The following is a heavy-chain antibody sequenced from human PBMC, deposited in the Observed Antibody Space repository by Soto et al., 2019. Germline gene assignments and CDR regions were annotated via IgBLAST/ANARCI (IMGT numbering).Heavy chain of an antibody. J-gene: IGHJ4*02. D-gene: IGHD3-22*01. CDR3: ARADYYDSSGFYYDC. CDR2: INPSGGST. V-gene: IGHV1-46*01. CDR1: GYIFTNHY. Sequence: QVQLVQSGAEVKKPGASVKVSCKASGYIFTNHYIHWVRQAPAQGPEWMGIINPSGGSTNYLQKFQGGISMTRDTSTSTVYMELSSLRSEDTAVYFCARADYYDSSGFYYDCWGQGSLVTVSS.